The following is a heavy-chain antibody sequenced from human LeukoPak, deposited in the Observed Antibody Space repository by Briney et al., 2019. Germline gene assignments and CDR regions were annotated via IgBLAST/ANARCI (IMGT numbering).Heavy chain of an antibody. CDR1: GYTFTGYY. D-gene: IGHD6-19*01. V-gene: IGHV1-2*02. J-gene: IGHJ4*02. CDR2: INPNSGGT. CDR3: ARDWDGRAVAYLY. Sequence: ASVKVPCKASGYTFTGYYMHWVRQAPGQGLEWMGWINPNSGGTNYAQKFQGRVTMTRDTSISTAYMELSRLRSDDTAVYYCARDWDGRAVAYLYWGQGTLVTVSS.